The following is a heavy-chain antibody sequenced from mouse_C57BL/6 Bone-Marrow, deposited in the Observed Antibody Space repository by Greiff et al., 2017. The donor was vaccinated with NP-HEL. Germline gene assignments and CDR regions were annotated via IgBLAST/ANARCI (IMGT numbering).Heavy chain of an antibody. CDR1: GFNIKDDY. CDR3: TAEGGADSYYLDY. D-gene: IGHD2-12*01. J-gene: IGHJ2*01. V-gene: IGHV14-4*01. Sequence: VQLQQSGAELVRPGASVKLSCTASGFNIKDDYMHWVKQRPEQGLEWIGWIDPENGDTEYASKFQGQATITADTSSNTAYLQLSSLTSEDTAVYYCTAEGGADSYYLDYWVQGTTLTVSS. CDR2: IDPENGDT.